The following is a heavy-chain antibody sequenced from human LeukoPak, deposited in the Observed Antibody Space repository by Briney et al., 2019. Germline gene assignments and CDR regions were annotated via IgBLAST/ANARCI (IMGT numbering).Heavy chain of an antibody. CDR3: ARDHCTTAGCYEHYYNGLDV. CDR2: INPDSGGT. V-gene: IGHV1-2*02. CDR1: GHTFSDNY. Sequence: ASVKVSCKASGHTFSDNYIQWVRQAPGQGLEWMGWINPDSGGTNYAQNFQGRVTVTRDTSISTVYMELSRLTSGDTAVYYCARDHCTTAGCYEHYYNGLDVWGQGTTVTVSS. D-gene: IGHD1-1*01. J-gene: IGHJ6*02.